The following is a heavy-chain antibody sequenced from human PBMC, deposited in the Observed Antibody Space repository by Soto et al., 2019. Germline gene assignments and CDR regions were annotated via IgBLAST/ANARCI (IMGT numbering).Heavy chain of an antibody. CDR3: ARGGSSSDNGMDV. CDR1: GFSFSTYS. V-gene: IGHV3-48*02. J-gene: IGHJ6*02. D-gene: IGHD6-6*01. CDR2: ISSRSYTI. Sequence: VQLVESGGGLVQPGGSLRLSCAASGFSFSTYSMNWVRQAPGKGLEWVSYISSRSYTIYYTDSVKGRFTISRDNAKGSLYLQMNSLRDEDTAVYYCARGGSSSDNGMDVWGQGTTVTVSS.